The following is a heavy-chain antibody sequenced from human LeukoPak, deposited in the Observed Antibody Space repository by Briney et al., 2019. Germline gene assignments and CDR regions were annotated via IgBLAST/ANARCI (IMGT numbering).Heavy chain of an antibody. V-gene: IGHV4-59*01. D-gene: IGHD1-1*01. Sequence: PWETLSLTCTVSGGSISSFYWSWIRQPPGKGLEWIGYIYYSGSTNYNPSLKSRVTISVDTSKNQFSLKLSSVTAADTAVYYCARHGTSGTNLNWFDPWREAPLITVSS. CDR2: IYYSGST. J-gene: IGHJ5*02. CDR1: GGSISSFY. CDR3: ARHGTSGTNLNWFDP.